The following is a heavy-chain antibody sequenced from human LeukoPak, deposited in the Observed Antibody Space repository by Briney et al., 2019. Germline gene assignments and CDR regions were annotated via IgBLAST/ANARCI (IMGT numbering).Heavy chain of an antibody. CDR1: GYTFTGYY. V-gene: IGHV1-2*02. J-gene: IGHJ4*02. Sequence: ASVKVSCKASGYTFTGYYMHWVRQAPGQGLEWMGWINPNSGGTNYAQKFQGRVTMTRDTSISTAYMELSRLRSDDTAVYYCARSIAAAGHFDYRGQGTLVTVSS. CDR2: INPNSGGT. CDR3: ARSIAAAGHFDY. D-gene: IGHD6-13*01.